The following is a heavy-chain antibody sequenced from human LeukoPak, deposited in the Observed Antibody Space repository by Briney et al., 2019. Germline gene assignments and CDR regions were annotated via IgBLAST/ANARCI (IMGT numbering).Heavy chain of an antibody. Sequence: GGSLRLSCAASGFTFSSYSMNWVRQAPGKGLEWVSYISSSSSTIYYADSVKGRFTISRDNAKNSLYLQMNSLRDEDTAVYYCARSRDFWSGYYLDWFDPWGQGTLVTVSS. V-gene: IGHV3-48*02. CDR3: ARSRDFWSGYYLDWFDP. CDR1: GFTFSSYS. D-gene: IGHD3-3*01. J-gene: IGHJ5*02. CDR2: ISSSSSTI.